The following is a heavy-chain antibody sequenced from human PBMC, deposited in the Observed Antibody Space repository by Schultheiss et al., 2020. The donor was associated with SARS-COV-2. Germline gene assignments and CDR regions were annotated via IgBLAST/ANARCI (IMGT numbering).Heavy chain of an antibody. CDR1: GFTFDDYA. CDR3: ARDNEGGSPLYSSSGTLDWHSSPPYY. CDR2: ISWNSGSI. V-gene: IGHV3-9*01. D-gene: IGHD6-19*01. Sequence: GGSLRLSCKASGFTFDDYAMHWVRQAPGKGLEWVSGISWNSGSIGYADSVKGRFTISRDNSKNTLYLQMNSLRAEDTAVYYCARDNEGGSPLYSSSGTLDWHSSPPYYWGQGTLVTVSS. J-gene: IGHJ4*02.